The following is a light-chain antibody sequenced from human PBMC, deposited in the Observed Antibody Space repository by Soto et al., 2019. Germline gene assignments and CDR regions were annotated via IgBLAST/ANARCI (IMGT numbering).Light chain of an antibody. J-gene: IGKJ3*01. CDR3: QQVNSYPPLT. V-gene: IGKV1-5*01. Sequence: DIQMTQSPSTLSASVGDRVTITCRASQSISSWLAWYQQKPGKAPKLLIYDASTLQSGVPSRFSGSGSGTNFTLTISSLQPEDFATYYCQQVNSYPPLTFGPGTKVDIK. CDR2: DAS. CDR1: QSISSW.